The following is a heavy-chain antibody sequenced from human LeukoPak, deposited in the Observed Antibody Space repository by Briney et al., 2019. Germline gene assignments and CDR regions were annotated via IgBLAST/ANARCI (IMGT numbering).Heavy chain of an antibody. D-gene: IGHD1-26*01. CDR3: ARGGGSPEF. Sequence: PSETLSLTCTVSGGSISTYYWSWIRQPPGKGLEWIGYVYYTGSTDYNPSLKSRVTISADTSENQFSLKLNSVTAADTAVYYRARGGGSPEFWGQGTQVTVSS. CDR1: GGSISTYY. J-gene: IGHJ4*02. CDR2: VYYTGST. V-gene: IGHV4-59*08.